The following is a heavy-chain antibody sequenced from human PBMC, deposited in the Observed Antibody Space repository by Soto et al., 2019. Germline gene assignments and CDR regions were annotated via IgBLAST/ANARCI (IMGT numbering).Heavy chain of an antibody. V-gene: IGHV3-23*01. J-gene: IGHJ5*02. CDR3: AREPGAVNGLWDWFRP. D-gene: IGHD6-19*01. CDR1: VFTFSNYA. Sequence: PGGSLRLSCVASVFTFSNYAMSWVRQAPGKGLEWVSSIHGSGGATYYADSVKGRFTISRDDSKNTLYLQMNSLRVEDTAVYYWAREPGAVNGLWDWFRPGGQGTRVTVSS. CDR2: IHGSGGAT.